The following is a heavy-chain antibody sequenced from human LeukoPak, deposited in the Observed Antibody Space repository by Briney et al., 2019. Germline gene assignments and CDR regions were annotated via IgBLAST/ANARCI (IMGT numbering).Heavy chain of an antibody. Sequence: ASVKVSCKASGYTFTSYGISWVRQAPGQGLEWMGWISAYNGNTNYAQKLQGRVTMTTDTSTSTAYMELRSLRSDDTAVYYCARAIPLAARAERDFVPWGQGTLVTVSS. V-gene: IGHV1-18*01. D-gene: IGHD6-6*01. CDR2: ISAYNGNT. J-gene: IGHJ5*02. CDR3: ARAIPLAARAERDFVP. CDR1: GYTFTSYG.